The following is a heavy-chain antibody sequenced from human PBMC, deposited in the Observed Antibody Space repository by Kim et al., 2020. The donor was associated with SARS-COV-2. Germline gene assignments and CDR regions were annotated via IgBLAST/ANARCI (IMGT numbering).Heavy chain of an antibody. J-gene: IGHJ4*02. Sequence: ADSVKGRVTISRDNSKNTLYLQMNSLRAEDTAVYYCARILGYSYGPYFDYWGQGTLVTVSS. CDR3: ARILGYSYGPYFDY. V-gene: IGHV3-53*01. D-gene: IGHD5-18*01.